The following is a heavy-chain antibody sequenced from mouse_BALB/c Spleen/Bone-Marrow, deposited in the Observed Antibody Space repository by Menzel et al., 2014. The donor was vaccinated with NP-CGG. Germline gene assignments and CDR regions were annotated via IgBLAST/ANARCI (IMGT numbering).Heavy chain of an antibody. D-gene: IGHD1-2*01. J-gene: IGHJ3*01. CDR3: SRGYGEGFVY. Sequence: EVQLQQSGAELVKPGASVKLSCTASGFKIKDTYMHWVKQRPEQGLEWIGRIDPANGNTKYDPKFQGKATITADTSSNTTYQQLSSLTSEDAAGYYCSRGYGEGFVYWGQGTLVTVSA. CDR1: GFKIKDTY. V-gene: IGHV14-3*02. CDR2: IDPANGNT.